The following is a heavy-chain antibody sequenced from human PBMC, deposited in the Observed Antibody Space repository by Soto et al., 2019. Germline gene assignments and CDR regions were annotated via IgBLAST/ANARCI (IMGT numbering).Heavy chain of an antibody. D-gene: IGHD6-19*01. CDR3: AYSSGWLREY. CDR2: IYYSGST. Sequence: SGTLSLTFTFPCCPINSISYYWDWIRPPPGKGLEWIGSIYYSGSTYYNPSLKSRVTISVDTSKNQFSLKLSSVTAADTAVYYCAYSSGWLREYWGQGTLVTVS. J-gene: IGHJ4*02. V-gene: IGHV4-39*01. CDR1: CCPINSISYY.